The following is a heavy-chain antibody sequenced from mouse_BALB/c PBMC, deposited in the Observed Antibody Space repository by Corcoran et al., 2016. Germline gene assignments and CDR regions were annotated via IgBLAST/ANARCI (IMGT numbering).Heavy chain of an antibody. CDR3: ANWDWYFDV. V-gene: IGHV14-3*02. Sequence: EVQLQQSGAELVKPGASVKLSCTASGVNIKDTYMHWVKQRPEQGLEWIGRIDPANGNTKYDPKFQGKATITADTSSHTAYLQLSSLTSEDTAVDYCANWDWYFDVWGAGTTVTVSS. D-gene: IGHD4-1*01. CDR2: IDPANGNT. J-gene: IGHJ1*01. CDR1: GVNIKDTY.